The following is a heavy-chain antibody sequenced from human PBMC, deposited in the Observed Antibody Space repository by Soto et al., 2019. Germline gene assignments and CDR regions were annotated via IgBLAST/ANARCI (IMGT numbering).Heavy chain of an antibody. J-gene: IGHJ4*02. CDR2: IIPIFGTA. V-gene: IGHV1-69*01. D-gene: IGHD6-13*01. Sequence: QVQLVQSGAEVKKPGSSVKVSCKASGGTFSSYAISWVRQAPGQGLEWMGGIIPIFGTANYAQKFQGRVTISADESKITAYMELSSLRSEDTAVYYCARGGMQGPYSSSPTADWGQGTLVTVYS. CDR3: ARGGMQGPYSSSPTAD. CDR1: GGTFSSYA.